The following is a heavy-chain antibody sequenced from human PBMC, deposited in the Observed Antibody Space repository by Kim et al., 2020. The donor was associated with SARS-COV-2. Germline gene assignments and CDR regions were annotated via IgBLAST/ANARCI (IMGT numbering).Heavy chain of an antibody. V-gene: IGHV4-34*01. Sequence: SETLSLTCAVYGGSFSGYYWSWIRQPPGKGLEWIGEINHSGSTNYNPSLKSRVTISVDTSKNQFSLKLSSVTAADTAVYYCARVYSSSSIKYYYYMDVWGKGTTVTVSS. CDR1: GGSFSGYY. J-gene: IGHJ6*03. CDR3: ARVYSSSSIKYYYYMDV. D-gene: IGHD6-6*01. CDR2: INHSGST.